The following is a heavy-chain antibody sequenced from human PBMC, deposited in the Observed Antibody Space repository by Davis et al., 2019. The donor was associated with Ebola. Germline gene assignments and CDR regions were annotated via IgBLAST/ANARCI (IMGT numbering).Heavy chain of an antibody. D-gene: IGHD3-16*01. CDR3: ARDDKVMHFDY. CDR1: GFTFIDYY. V-gene: IGHV1-2*02. J-gene: IGHJ4*02. CDR2: ISLNSGST. Sequence: ASVKVSCKTSGFTFIDYYMHWVRQAPGQGPEWMGWISLNSGSTKYSHKFQGRLTMTRDTSINTAHMELSGLRSDDTALYYCARDDKVMHFDYWGQGTLVTVSS.